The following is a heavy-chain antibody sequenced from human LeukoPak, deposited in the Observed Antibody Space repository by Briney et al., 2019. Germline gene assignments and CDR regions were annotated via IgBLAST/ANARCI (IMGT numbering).Heavy chain of an antibody. D-gene: IGHD3-22*01. CDR2: IYHSGST. V-gene: IGHV4-30-2*01. CDR3: ARAPYSSYGDY. CDR1: GGSISSGGYY. J-gene: IGHJ4*02. Sequence: SQTLSLTCNVSGGSISSGGYYWSWIRQPPGKGLEWIGYIYHSGSTYYNPSLKSRVTISVDRSKNQFSLKLSSVTAADTAVYYCARAPYSSYGDYWGQGTLVTVSS.